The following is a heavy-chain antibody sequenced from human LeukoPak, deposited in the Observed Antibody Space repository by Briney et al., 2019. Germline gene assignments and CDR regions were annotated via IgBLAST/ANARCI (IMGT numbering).Heavy chain of an antibody. CDR3: ASTLKRDY. Sequence: GGSLRLSCAASGFTFSNYWMSWVRQAPGKGLEWVANIKQDGSETYYGDSVKGRFTISRDNAKNALYLQMNSLRAEDTALYYCASTLKRDYWGQGTLVTVSS. CDR2: IKQDGSET. V-gene: IGHV3-7*01. J-gene: IGHJ4*02. CDR1: GFTFSNYW. D-gene: IGHD4/OR15-4a*01.